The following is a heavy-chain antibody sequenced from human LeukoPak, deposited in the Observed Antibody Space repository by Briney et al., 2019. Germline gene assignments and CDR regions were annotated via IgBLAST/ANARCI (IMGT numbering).Heavy chain of an antibody. CDR2: IYYSGST. J-gene: IGHJ4*02. D-gene: IGHD4-23*01. CDR3: ARRGGHGGSFDY. CDR1: GGSISSYY. Sequence: SETLSLTCTVSGGSISSYYWSWIRQPPGKGLEWIGYIYYSGSTNYNPSLKSRVTISVDTSKNQFSLRLSSVTAADTAVYYCARRGGHGGSFDYWGQGTLVTVSS. V-gene: IGHV4-59*08.